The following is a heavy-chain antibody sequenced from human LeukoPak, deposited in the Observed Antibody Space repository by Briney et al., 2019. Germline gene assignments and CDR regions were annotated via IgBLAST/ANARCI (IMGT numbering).Heavy chain of an antibody. CDR1: GGSLSGYY. CDR3: ARLNRSGWYVDY. D-gene: IGHD6-19*01. CDR2: INHSEST. J-gene: IGHJ4*01. Sequence: PSETLSLTCAVYGGSLSGYYWSWIRQPPGKGLEWIGEINHSESTNYNPSLKSRVTISVDTSKNQFSLKLSSVTAADTAVYYCARLNRSGWYVDYWGQGTLVTVSS. V-gene: IGHV4-34*01.